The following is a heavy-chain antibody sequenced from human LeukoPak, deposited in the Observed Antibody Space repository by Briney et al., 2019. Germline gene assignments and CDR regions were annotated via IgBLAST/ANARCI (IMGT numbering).Heavy chain of an antibody. Sequence: GGSLRLSCAASGFSFSTYGIHWVRQAPGKGLEWVAFIRHDASSQYYADSVKGRFTISRDNSKNTLFLQMNSLRAEDTAVYYCAKEGAPSYYYYMDVWGKGTTVTISS. D-gene: IGHD3-16*01. CDR2: IRHDASSQ. CDR3: AKEGAPSYYYYMDV. CDR1: GFSFSTYG. V-gene: IGHV3-30*02. J-gene: IGHJ6*03.